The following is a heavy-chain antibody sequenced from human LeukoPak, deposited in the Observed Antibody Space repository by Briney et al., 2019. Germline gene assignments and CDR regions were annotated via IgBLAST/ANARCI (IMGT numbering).Heavy chain of an antibody. Sequence: SVKVSCKASGGTFSSYAISWVRQAPGQGLEWMGGIIPIFGTANYAQKFQGRVTITADKSTSTAYMELRSLRSDDTALYYCARGGRDAFDIWGQGTVVTVSS. D-gene: IGHD3-10*01. J-gene: IGHJ3*02. CDR2: IIPIFGTA. CDR1: GGTFSSYA. CDR3: ARGGRDAFDI. V-gene: IGHV1-69*06.